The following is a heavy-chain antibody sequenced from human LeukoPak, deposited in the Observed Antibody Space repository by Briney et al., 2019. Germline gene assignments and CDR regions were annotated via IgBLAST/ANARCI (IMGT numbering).Heavy chain of an antibody. J-gene: IGHJ4*02. V-gene: IGHV4-4*07. CDR2: IYTSGST. Sequence: SETLSLTCTVSGGSISSYYWSWIRQPPGKGLEWIGRIYTSGSTNYNPSLKSRVTMSVDTSKNQFSLKLSSVTAADTAVYYCARAGGYYDSSGYYWNYFDYWGQGTLVTVSS. D-gene: IGHD3-22*01. CDR1: GGSISSYY. CDR3: ARAGGYYDSSGYYWNYFDY.